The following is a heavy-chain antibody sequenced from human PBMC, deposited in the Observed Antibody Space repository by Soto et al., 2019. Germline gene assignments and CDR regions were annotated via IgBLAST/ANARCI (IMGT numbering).Heavy chain of an antibody. D-gene: IGHD1-26*01. V-gene: IGHV3-23*01. Sequence: GFLRLTCAASGFTFSSYAMSWVRQAPGKGLEWVSAISGSGGSTYYADSVKGRFTISRDNSKNTLYLQMNSLRAEDTAVYYCAKDRWDSGSPNWFDPWGQGTLVTVSS. CDR1: GFTFSSYA. J-gene: IGHJ5*02. CDR3: AKDRWDSGSPNWFDP. CDR2: ISGSGGST.